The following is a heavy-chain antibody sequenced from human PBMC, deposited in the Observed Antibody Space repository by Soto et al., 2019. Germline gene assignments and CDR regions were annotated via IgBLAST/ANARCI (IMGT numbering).Heavy chain of an antibody. V-gene: IGHV4-30-2*01. CDR3: ARDSLTGNYFDP. J-gene: IGHJ5*02. CDR1: GGSISSGGYS. D-gene: IGHD1-7*01. CDR2: IYHGGYT. Sequence: QVQLQESGPGLVKPSQTLSLTCAVSGGSISSGGYSWNWIRQPPGKGLEWIGYIYHGGYTLYNPSLKSRVTISVAKSKNPFSLGLSSVSAADTAVYYCARDSLTGNYFDPWGQGTLVTVSS.